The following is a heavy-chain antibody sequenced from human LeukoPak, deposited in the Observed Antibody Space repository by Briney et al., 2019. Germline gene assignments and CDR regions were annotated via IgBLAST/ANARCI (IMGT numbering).Heavy chain of an antibody. V-gene: IGHV1-69*05. J-gene: IGHJ5*02. CDR2: IIPIFGTA. CDR3: AREWAGTYYYDSSGYSSRWFDR. D-gene: IGHD3-22*01. CDR1: GGTFISYA. Sequence: SVKVSCMASGGTFISYAISWVRQAPGQGLEWMGGIIPIFGTANYAQKFQGRVTITTDESTSTAYMELSSLKSEDTAVYYCAREWAGTYYYDSSGYSSRWFDRWGQGTLVTVSS.